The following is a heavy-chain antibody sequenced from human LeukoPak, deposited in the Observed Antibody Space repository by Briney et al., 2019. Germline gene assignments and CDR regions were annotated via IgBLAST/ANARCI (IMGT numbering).Heavy chain of an antibody. CDR2: ISAYNGNT. Sequence: ASVKVSCKASGYTFTSYGISWVRQAPGQGLEWMGWISAYNGNTNYAQKLQGRVTMTTDTSTSTAYMELRSLGSDDTAVYYCARESPPPVKQWLVPFLRQDYYGMDVWGQGTTVTVSS. V-gene: IGHV1-18*01. CDR1: GYTFTSYG. D-gene: IGHD6-19*01. CDR3: ARESPPPVKQWLVPFLRQDYYGMDV. J-gene: IGHJ6*02.